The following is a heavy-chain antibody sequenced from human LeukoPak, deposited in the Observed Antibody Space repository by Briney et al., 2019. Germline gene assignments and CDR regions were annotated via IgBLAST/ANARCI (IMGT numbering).Heavy chain of an antibody. D-gene: IGHD5-12*01. V-gene: IGHV4-59*01. CDR1: GGSISSYY. CDR2: IYYSGST. CDR3: ARERLYSGYDSGGMDV. Sequence: SETLSLTCTVSGGSISSYYWSWIRQPPGKGLEWIGYIYYSGSTNYNPSLKSRVTISVDTSKNQFSLKLCSVTAADTAVYYCARERLYSGYDSGGMDVWGQGTTVTVSS. J-gene: IGHJ6*02.